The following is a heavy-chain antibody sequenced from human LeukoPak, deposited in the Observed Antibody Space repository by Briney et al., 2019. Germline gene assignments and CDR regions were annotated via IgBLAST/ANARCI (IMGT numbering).Heavy chain of an antibody. CDR3: AKVGYYYDSSGYYQPRGFDY. CDR1: GFTFSSYA. Sequence: PGGSLRLSCAASGFTFSSYAMSWVRQAPGKGLEWVSAISGSGGSTYYADSVKGRFTISRDNSKNTLYLQMNSLRAEDTAVYYYAKVGYYYDSSGYYQPRGFDYWGQGTLVTVSS. V-gene: IGHV3-23*01. D-gene: IGHD3-22*01. CDR2: ISGSGGST. J-gene: IGHJ4*02.